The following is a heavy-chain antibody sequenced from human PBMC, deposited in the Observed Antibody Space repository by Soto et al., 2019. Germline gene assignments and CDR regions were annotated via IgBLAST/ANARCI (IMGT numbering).Heavy chain of an antibody. CDR1: GFTFHTYS. V-gene: IGHV3-21*01. CDR2: IDSGSNFI. CDR3: ASAGGTY. Sequence: GGSLRLSCAASGFTFHTYSMNWVRQAPGKGLEWVSSIDSGSNFIHYADSVKGRFTISRDNANNSLYLQMNSLRAEDSAVYYCASAGGTYWGQGALVTVS. D-gene: IGHD2-8*02. J-gene: IGHJ4*02.